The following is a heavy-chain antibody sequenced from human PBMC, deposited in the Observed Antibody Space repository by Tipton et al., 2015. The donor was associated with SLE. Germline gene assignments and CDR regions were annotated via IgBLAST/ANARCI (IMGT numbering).Heavy chain of an antibody. CDR2: RYYSGST. D-gene: IGHD1-26*01. CDR3: ARGPRWAPLCEF. J-gene: IGHJ4*02. CDR1: GGSISSSSYY. V-gene: IGHV4-39*07. Sequence: TLSLTCTVSGGSISSSSYYWGWIRQPPGKGLEWIGSRYYSGSTDYNPSLKSRATISEDTPKNQFSLRLSSVTAADTAVYYCARGPRWAPLCEFWGQGTLVTVPS.